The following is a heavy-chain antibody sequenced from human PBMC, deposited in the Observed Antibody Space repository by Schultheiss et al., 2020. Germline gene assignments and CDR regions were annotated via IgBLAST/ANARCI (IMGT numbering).Heavy chain of an antibody. J-gene: IGHJ1*01. CDR1: GGSFSGYY. CDR3: ARGPSSAEYFRH. V-gene: IGHV4-34*01. Sequence: SETLSLTCTVYGGSFSGYYWSWIRQPPGKGLEWIGEINHSGNINYNLSLKRRLTISVDTSKNQFSLIMSSVTAADTGVYYCARGPSSAEYFRHWGQGTLVTVSS. CDR2: INHSGNI.